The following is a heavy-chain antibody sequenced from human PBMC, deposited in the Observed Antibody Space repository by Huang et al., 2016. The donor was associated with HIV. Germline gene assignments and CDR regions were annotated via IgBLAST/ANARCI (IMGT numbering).Heavy chain of an antibody. D-gene: IGHD3-10*01. Sequence: GGGLVQPGGSLRLSCAASGFTFSSYWMHWVRQVPGKGLVGVSHIKSDGSSTSYADSVKGRFTISRDNAKNTLYLQMNSLRAEDTAVYYCARGSRQGKYYYGSGTAYWGQGTLVTVSS. J-gene: IGHJ4*02. CDR2: IKSDGSST. CDR3: ARGSRQGKYYYGSGTAY. V-gene: IGHV3-74*01. CDR1: GFTFSSYW.